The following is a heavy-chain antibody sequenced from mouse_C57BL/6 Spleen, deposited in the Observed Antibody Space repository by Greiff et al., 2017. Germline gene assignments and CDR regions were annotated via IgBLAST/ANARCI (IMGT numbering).Heavy chain of an antibody. J-gene: IGHJ1*03. V-gene: IGHV1-50*01. CDR2: IDPSDSYT. CDR1: GYTFTSYW. CDR3: ATNPGPYWYFDV. Sequence: VQLQQPGAELVKPGASVKLSCKASGYTFTSYWMPWVKQRPGQGLEWIGEIDPSDSYTNYNQKFKGKATLTVDTSSSTAYMQLSSLTSEDSAVYYCATNPGPYWYFDVWGTGTTVTVSS. D-gene: IGHD4-1*01.